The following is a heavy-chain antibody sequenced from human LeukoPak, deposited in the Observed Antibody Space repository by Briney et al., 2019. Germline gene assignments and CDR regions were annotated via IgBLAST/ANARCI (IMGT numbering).Heavy chain of an antibody. V-gene: IGHV4-61*02. J-gene: IGHJ4*02. CDR1: GGSISSGSYY. CDR2: IYTSGST. D-gene: IGHD5-18*01. Sequence: SQTLSLTCTVSGGSISSGSYYWSWIRQPAGKGLGWIGRIYTSGSTNYNPSLKSRVTISVDTSKNQFSLKLSSVTAADTAVYYCARSGAAMVIAFFDYRGQGTLVTVSS. CDR3: ARSGAAMVIAFFDY.